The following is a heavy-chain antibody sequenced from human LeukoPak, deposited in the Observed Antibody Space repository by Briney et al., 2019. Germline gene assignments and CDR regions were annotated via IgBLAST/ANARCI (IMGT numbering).Heavy chain of an antibody. CDR3: AKEAYYGSGSYPSLFDY. CDR1: GFTFSSYA. J-gene: IGHJ4*02. Sequence: PGGSLRLSCAASGFTFSSYAMSWVRQAPGKGLEWVSAISGSGGSTYYADSVKGRFTISRDNSKNTLYLQMNSLRAEDTAVYYCAKEAYYGSGSYPSLFDYWGQGTLATVSS. CDR2: ISGSGGST. D-gene: IGHD3-10*01. V-gene: IGHV3-23*01.